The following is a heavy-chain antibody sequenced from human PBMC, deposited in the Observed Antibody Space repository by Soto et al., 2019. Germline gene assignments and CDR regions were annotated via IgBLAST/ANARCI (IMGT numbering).Heavy chain of an antibody. D-gene: IGHD4-17*01. Sequence: QVQLVESGGGVVQPGRSLRLSCAASGFSFNNYGMHWFRQTQGKGLEWMAVISYDGSKKYYADSVKGRFTISRDNSKNTLYLQMNSLRTDDTAVYYCAKERGSTVIDYWGRGTLVTVSS. V-gene: IGHV3-30*18. CDR3: AKERGSTVIDY. CDR1: GFSFNNYG. J-gene: IGHJ4*02. CDR2: ISYDGSKK.